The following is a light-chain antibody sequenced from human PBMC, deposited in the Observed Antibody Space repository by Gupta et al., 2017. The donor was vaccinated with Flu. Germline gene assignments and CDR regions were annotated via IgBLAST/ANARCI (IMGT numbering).Light chain of an antibody. CDR1: QSIGTY. Sequence: DMQMIQSPSSLSASVGDRGTITSRVSQSIGTYLNSYQQKPGKDPKLLIYAASSLQSGVPSRFSGSGAGRDFTLTISSLQPEDFATYYCQQCYSTPLTFGGGAKVEIK. CDR2: AAS. V-gene: IGKV1-39*01. J-gene: IGKJ4*01. CDR3: QQCYSTPLT.